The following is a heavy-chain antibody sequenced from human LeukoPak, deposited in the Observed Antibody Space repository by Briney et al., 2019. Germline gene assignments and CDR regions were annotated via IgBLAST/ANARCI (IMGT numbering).Heavy chain of an antibody. Sequence: GGSLRLSCAAYGFTFSNHIISWVRQAPGKGLEWVANMRQDGSDKYYVDFVKGRFTISRDNAKNSLYLQMNNLRAEDTAVYYCAREGNAFDIWGQGTMVTVSS. CDR2: MRQDGSDK. V-gene: IGHV3-7*01. D-gene: IGHD3-10*01. CDR3: AREGNAFDI. CDR1: GFTFSNHI. J-gene: IGHJ3*02.